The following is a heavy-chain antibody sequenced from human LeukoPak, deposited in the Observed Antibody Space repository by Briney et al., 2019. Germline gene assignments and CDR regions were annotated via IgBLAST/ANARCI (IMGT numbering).Heavy chain of an antibody. Sequence: PGGSLRLSCAASGFTFSSYGMHWVRQAPGKGLEWVAVIWYDGSNKYYADSVKGRFTISRDNSKNTLYLQMNSLRAEDTAVYYCARGGYGGTSHYFDYWGQGTLVTVSS. CDR2: IWYDGSNK. CDR3: ARGGYGGTSHYFDY. J-gene: IGHJ4*02. D-gene: IGHD4-23*01. CDR1: GFTFSSYG. V-gene: IGHV3-33*08.